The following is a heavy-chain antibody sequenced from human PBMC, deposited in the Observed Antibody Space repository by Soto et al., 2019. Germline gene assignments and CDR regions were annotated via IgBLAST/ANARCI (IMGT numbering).Heavy chain of an antibody. V-gene: IGHV4-4*07. D-gene: IGHD6-13*01. CDR1: GDSISSYY. CDR3: ARYSSNWFQTEGRDV. CDR2: IDASGNS. Sequence: SETLSLTCTVSGDSISSYYWNWIRQPAGKGLEWIGRIDASGNSNYNPSLKSRVTMSVDTSKKQFSLKVTSVTAADTAVYYCARYSSNWFQTEGRDVWGQGTTVTVSS. J-gene: IGHJ6*02.